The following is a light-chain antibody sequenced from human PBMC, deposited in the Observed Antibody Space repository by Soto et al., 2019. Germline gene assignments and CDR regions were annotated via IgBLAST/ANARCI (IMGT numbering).Light chain of an antibody. CDR1: QSVSNNY. CDR3: QHYNSYSEA. Sequence: EIVLTQSPGTLSLSPGERATLSCRASQSVSNNYLAWYQQKPGQAPMLLTYGASNRATGIPDRFSGSGSGTEFTLTISSLQPDDFATYYCQHYNSYSEAFGQGTKVDIK. J-gene: IGKJ1*01. CDR2: GAS. V-gene: IGKV3-20*01.